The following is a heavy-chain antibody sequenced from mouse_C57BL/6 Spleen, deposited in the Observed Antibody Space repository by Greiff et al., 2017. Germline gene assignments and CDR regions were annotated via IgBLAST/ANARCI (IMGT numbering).Heavy chain of an antibody. CDR1: GYTFTSYW. J-gene: IGHJ3*01. CDR2: IHPNSGST. Sequence: VQLQQPGAELVKPGASVKLSCKASGYTFTSYWMHWVKQRPGQGLEWIGMIHPNSGSTNYTEKFKSKSTLTVDKSSSTAYMQLSSLTSEDSAVYYCAIGDDYDGLGFAYWGQGTLVTVSA. V-gene: IGHV1-64*01. D-gene: IGHD2-4*01. CDR3: AIGDDYDGLGFAY.